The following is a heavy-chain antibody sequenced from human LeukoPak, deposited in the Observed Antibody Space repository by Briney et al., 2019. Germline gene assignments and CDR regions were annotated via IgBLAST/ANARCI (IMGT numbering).Heavy chain of an antibody. J-gene: IGHJ6*03. V-gene: IGHV4-59*01. Sequence: SETLSLTCDVSVGSIRGYYWSWIRQSPEKGLEWIGYIYSSGSTNYNPSLKSRVTMSVDTSRNQLSLKVSSVTAADTAVYYCARVFDSGSQAYFYYMDVWGKGATVIISS. CDR3: ARVFDSGSQAYFYYMDV. CDR1: VGSIRGYY. CDR2: IYSSGST. D-gene: IGHD3-10*01.